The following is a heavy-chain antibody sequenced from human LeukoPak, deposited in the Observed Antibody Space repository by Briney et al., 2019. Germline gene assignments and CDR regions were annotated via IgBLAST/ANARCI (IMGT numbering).Heavy chain of an antibody. V-gene: IGHV3-23*01. Sequence: PGGCLRLSCAASGYTFSSYAMTWVRQAPGKGLEWVSTISGSSGSTYYADSVKGRFTISRDNSKNTLYLQMNSLRVEDTAVLYCAKVSRSGSYYHFDYWGQGTLVTVSS. CDR3: AKVSRSGSYYHFDY. D-gene: IGHD3-10*01. J-gene: IGHJ4*02. CDR1: GYTFSSYA. CDR2: ISGSSGST.